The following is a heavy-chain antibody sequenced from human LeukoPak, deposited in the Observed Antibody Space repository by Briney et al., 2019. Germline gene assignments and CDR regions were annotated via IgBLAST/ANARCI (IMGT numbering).Heavy chain of an antibody. CDR3: ARDRSILTGWHFDY. CDR2: ISSSSSTI. Sequence: SLRLSCAASGFTFSSYSMNWVRQAPGKGLEWVSYISSSSSTIYYADSVKGRFTISRDNAKNSLYLQMNSLGDEDTAVYHCARDRSILTGWHFDYWGQGTLVTVSS. J-gene: IGHJ4*02. V-gene: IGHV3-48*02. D-gene: IGHD3-9*01. CDR1: GFTFSSYS.